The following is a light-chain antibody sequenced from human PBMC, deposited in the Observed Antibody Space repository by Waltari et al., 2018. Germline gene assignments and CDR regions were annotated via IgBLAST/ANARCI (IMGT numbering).Light chain of an antibody. V-gene: IGLV2-11*01. CDR3: CSFAGTYTWV. J-gene: IGLJ3*02. CDR2: DVT. Sequence: SALTQPRSVSGSPGQSVTISCTGTTSDVGGYNHVSWYQHHPGKAPKLMIFDVTHRPSGVPDSFSDSKSANTASLTISGLQAENEADYYCCSFAGTYTWVFGGGTKLTVL. CDR1: TSDVGGYNH.